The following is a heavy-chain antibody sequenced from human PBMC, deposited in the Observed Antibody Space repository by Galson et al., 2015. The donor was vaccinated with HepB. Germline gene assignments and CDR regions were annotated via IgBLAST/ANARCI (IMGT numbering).Heavy chain of an antibody. D-gene: IGHD3-9*01. Sequence: SVKVSCKGSGYTFTTNSMHWVRQAPGQGLEWMGWINTANGDSKYSQRFQGRPTITNDSPASSAYMELSNLTSEDTATYYCARGYFDWLTYFFDYWGQGTLVTVSS. CDR3: ARGYFDWLTYFFDY. CDR2: INTANGDS. V-gene: IGHV1-3*04. CDR1: GYTFTTNS. J-gene: IGHJ4*02.